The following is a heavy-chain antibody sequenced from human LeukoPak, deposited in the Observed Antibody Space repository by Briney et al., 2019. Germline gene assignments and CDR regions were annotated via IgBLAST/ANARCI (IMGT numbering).Heavy chain of an antibody. D-gene: IGHD1-14*01. CDR3: ARGHATNNWFDP. CDR1: GLSFTGYY. CDR2: INQGGST. Sequence: PSETLSLTCAVSGLSFTGYYWSWIRQPPGKGPEWIGEINQGGSTTYNPSLKSRATISVDASKKQFSLELSSVTAADTAVYYCARGHATNNWFDPWGQGTLVTVSS. V-gene: IGHV4-34*01. J-gene: IGHJ5*02.